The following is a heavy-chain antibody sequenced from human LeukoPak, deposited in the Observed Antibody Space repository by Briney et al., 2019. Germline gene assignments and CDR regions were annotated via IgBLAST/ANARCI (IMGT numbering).Heavy chain of an antibody. D-gene: IGHD3-16*01. V-gene: IGHV4-39*01. CDR3: ARHSWGLPPAEYFQH. J-gene: IGHJ1*01. CDR2: IYNSGST. Sequence: SETLSLTCNVSGGSISSSTYYWGWIRQPPGKELESIGSIYNSGSTYYNPSLKNRVTIAVDTSKNQFSLKLSSVTAADTAVYYCARHSWGLPPAEYFQHWGQGTLVTVSS. CDR1: GGSISSSTYY.